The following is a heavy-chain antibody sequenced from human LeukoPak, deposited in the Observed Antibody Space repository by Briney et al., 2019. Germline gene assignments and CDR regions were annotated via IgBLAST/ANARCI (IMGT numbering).Heavy chain of an antibody. CDR2: ISDYP. J-gene: IGHJ6*02. Sequence: GGSLRLPCAASGFTFSSYSMNWVRQAPGKGLEWVSTISDYPHYADSVRGRFTISRDNSRKTVFLQMNSLTPEDAATYYCTKDSQGSYDGFWYGTYGMDVWGQGTTVTVSS. CDR3: TKDSQGSYDGFWYGTYGMDV. V-gene: IGHV3-21*04. CDR1: GFTFSSYS. D-gene: IGHD3-16*01.